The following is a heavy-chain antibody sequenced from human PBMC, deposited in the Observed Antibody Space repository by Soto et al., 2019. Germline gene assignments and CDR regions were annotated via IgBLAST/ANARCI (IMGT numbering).Heavy chain of an antibody. J-gene: IGHJ4*02. V-gene: IGHV5-51*01. D-gene: IGHD2-15*01. CDR2: IYPGDSDT. CDR3: ARGYCSGGSCYFRGGVDSFDY. Sequence: GESLKISCKGSGYSFTSYWIGWVRQMPGKGLEWMGIIYPGDSDTRYSPSFQGQVTISADKSISTAYLQWSSLKASDTAMYYCARGYCSGGSCYFRGGVDSFDYWGQGTLVTVSS. CDR1: GYSFTSYW.